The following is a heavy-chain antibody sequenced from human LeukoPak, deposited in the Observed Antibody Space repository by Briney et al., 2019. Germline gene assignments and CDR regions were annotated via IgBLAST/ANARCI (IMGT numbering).Heavy chain of an antibody. CDR2: IKQDGSEK. V-gene: IGHV3-7*01. J-gene: IGHJ4*02. CDR1: GFTFSSYS. CDR3: ARGVRSSWYFDY. D-gene: IGHD6-13*01. Sequence: GGPLRLSCAASGFTFSSYSMNWVRQAPGKGLEWVANIKQDGSEKYYVDSVKGRFTISRDNAKTSLYLQMNSLRAEDTAVYYCARGVRSSWYFDYWGQGTLVTVSS.